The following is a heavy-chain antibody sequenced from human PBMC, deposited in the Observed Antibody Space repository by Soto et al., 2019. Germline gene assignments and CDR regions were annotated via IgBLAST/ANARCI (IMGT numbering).Heavy chain of an antibody. D-gene: IGHD4-17*01. CDR1: GGSFSGYY. CDR2: INHSGST. J-gene: IGHJ3*02. V-gene: IGHV4-34*01. CDR3: ARGTTVVTSDAFDI. Sequence: QVQLQQWGAGLLKPSETLSLTCAVYGGSFSGYYWSWIRQPPGKGLEWIGEINHSGSTNYNPSLKSRVTISVDTSKNQFSLKLSSVTAAATAVYYCARGTTVVTSDAFDIWGQGTMVTVSS.